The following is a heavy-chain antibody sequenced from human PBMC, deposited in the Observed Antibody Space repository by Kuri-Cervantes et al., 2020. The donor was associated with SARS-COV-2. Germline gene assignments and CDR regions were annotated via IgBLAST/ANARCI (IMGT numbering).Heavy chain of an antibody. V-gene: IGHV4-59*12. J-gene: IGHJ6*02. CDR3: ARLNDFWSGYPYGMDV. D-gene: IGHD3-3*01. CDR1: GGSISSYY. Sequence: GSLRLSCTVSGGSISSYYWSWIRQPPGKGLEWIGYIYYSGSTNYNPSLKSRVTISVDTSKNQFYLKLSYVTAADTAVYYCARLNDFWSGYPYGMDVWGQGTTVTVSS. CDR2: IYYSGST.